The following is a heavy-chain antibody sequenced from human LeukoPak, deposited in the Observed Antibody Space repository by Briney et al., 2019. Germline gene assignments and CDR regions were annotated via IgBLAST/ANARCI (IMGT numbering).Heavy chain of an antibody. Sequence: WASVKVSCKASGYTFTSYYMHRVRQAPGQGLEWMGIINPSGGSTSYAQKFQGRVTMTRDMSTSTVYMELSSLRSEDTAVYYCAREPVHIFGVVQQRVWWFDPWGQGTLVTVSS. J-gene: IGHJ5*02. CDR2: INPSGGST. D-gene: IGHD3-3*01. CDR1: GYTFTSYY. CDR3: AREPVHIFGVVQQRVWWFDP. V-gene: IGHV1-46*01.